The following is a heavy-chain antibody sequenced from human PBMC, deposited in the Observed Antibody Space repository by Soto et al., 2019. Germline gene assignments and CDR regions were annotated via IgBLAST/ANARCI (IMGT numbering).Heavy chain of an antibody. J-gene: IGHJ1*01. CDR1: GFTFSSYA. Sequence: GGSLRLSCAASGFTFSSYAMSWVRQAPGKGLEWVSAISGSGGSTYYADSVKGRFTISRDNSKNTLYLQMNSLRAEDTAVYYRAKDPSIAVAGYFQHWGQGTLVTVSS. D-gene: IGHD6-19*01. V-gene: IGHV3-23*01. CDR3: AKDPSIAVAGYFQH. CDR2: ISGSGGST.